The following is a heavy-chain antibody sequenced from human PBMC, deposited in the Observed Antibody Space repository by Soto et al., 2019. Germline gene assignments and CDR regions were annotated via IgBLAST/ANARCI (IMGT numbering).Heavy chain of an antibody. CDR1: GFTFSSYG. Sequence: GGSLRLSCAASGFTFSSYGMHWVRQAPGKGLEWVAVIWYDGSNKYYADSVKGRFTISRDNSKNTLYLQMNSLRAEDTAVYYCARDLYPWILEKEYGMDVWGQGTTVTVSS. J-gene: IGHJ6*02. CDR2: IWYDGSNK. CDR3: ARDLYPWILEKEYGMDV. V-gene: IGHV3-33*01. D-gene: IGHD5-18*01.